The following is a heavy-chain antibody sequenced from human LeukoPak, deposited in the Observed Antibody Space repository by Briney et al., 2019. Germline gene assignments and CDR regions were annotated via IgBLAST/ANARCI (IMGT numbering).Heavy chain of an antibody. CDR2: IDPSDSYT. CDR3: ARWHSSSVFDY. CDR1: GYSFTSYW. J-gene: IGHJ4*02. D-gene: IGHD6-6*01. V-gene: IGHV5-10-1*01. Sequence: GESLKISCMGSGYSFTSYWITWLRQIPGKGLEWMGRIDPSDSYTIYSPSFQGHVTISADKSISTAYLQWSSLTASDTAMYYCARWHSSSVFDYWGQGTLVTAPS.